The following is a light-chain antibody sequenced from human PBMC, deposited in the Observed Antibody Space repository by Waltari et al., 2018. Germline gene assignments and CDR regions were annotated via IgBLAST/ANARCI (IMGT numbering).Light chain of an antibody. CDR1: SSDVGNYNL. J-gene: IGLJ3*02. CDR2: DDK. CDR3: CSYAGSYTWV. V-gene: IGLV2-23*01. Sequence: QSALTQPASVSGSPGQSITISCTGTSSDVGNYNLVSWYQQYPGKAPKVIIYDDKRRPSGVSDRFSGSKSGNTASLTISGVQAEDEADYYCCSYAGSYTWVFGGGTKLTVL.